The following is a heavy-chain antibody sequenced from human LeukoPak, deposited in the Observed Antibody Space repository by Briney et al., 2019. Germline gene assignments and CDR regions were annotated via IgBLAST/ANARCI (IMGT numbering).Heavy chain of an antibody. CDR2: IIPILGIA. Sequence: GASVKVSCKASGGTFSSYAISWVRQAPGQGLEWMGRIIPILGIANYAQKFQGRVTITADKSTSTAYMELSSLRSEDTAVYYCARVLRGSYYLDYWGQGTLVTVSA. CDR1: GGTFSSYA. D-gene: IGHD1-26*01. CDR3: ARVLRGSYYLDY. V-gene: IGHV1-69*04. J-gene: IGHJ4*02.